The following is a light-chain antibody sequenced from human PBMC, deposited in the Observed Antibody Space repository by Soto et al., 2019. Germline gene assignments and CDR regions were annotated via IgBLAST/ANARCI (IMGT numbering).Light chain of an antibody. Sequence: EIVLTQSPGILSLSPGERATLSCRASQSVSTDFLAWYQQKPGQAPRLLIYGASTRATGIPDRFSGSGSGTDFTLTIGRLEPEDSAVYYCQLYGISPHFGQGTKVGIK. V-gene: IGKV3-20*01. J-gene: IGKJ1*01. CDR1: QSVSTDF. CDR2: GAS. CDR3: QLYGISPH.